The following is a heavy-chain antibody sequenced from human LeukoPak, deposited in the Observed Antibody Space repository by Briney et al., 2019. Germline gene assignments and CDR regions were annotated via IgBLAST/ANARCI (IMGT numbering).Heavy chain of an antibody. V-gene: IGHV3-48*03. CDR1: GFTFSSYE. CDR3: ARARLTGYYYYYYGMDV. J-gene: IGHJ6*02. Sequence: GGSLRLSCAASGFTFSSYEMNWVRQAPGKGLEWVSYISSSGSTIYYADSVKGRFTISRDNAKNSLYLQMNSLRAEDTAVYYCARARLTGYYYYYYGMDVWGQGTTVTVSS. CDR2: ISSSGSTI. D-gene: IGHD3-9*01.